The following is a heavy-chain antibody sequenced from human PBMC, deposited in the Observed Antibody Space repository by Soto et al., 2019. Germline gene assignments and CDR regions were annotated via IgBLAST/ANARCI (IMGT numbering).Heavy chain of an antibody. CDR1: GHSFTRYW. CDR3: ARSTYYYDSSGYYDPSYYYGMDV. V-gene: IGHV5-51*01. J-gene: IGHJ6*02. D-gene: IGHD3-22*01. Sequence: GEFLTISCRCSGHSFTRYWIGWVRQMPGKGLEWMGIIYPGDSDTRYSPSFQGRVTISADKSISTAYLQWSSLKASDTAMYYCARSTYYYDSSGYYDPSYYYGMDVWGQGTTVTVSS. CDR2: IYPGDSDT.